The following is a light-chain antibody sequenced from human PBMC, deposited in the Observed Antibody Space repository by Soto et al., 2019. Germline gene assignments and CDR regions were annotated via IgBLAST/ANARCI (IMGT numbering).Light chain of an antibody. CDR1: QNIHMY. CDR3: QHTFNSPPWT. Sequence: DIPMTHSPSSLSASVGDTVTITCRASQNIHMYLHWYQHKPGKAPRVLISGASNSQSGVPSRFSGSGSGTDFTLTTSTLQSEDFASYFCQHTFNSPPWTFGQGPKWIS. J-gene: IGKJ1*01. V-gene: IGKV1-39*01. CDR2: GAS.